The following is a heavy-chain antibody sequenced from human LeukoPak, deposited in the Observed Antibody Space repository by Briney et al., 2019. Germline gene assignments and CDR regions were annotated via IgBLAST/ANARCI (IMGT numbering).Heavy chain of an antibody. V-gene: IGHV3-23*01. CDR2: ISSSGGST. J-gene: IGHJ4*02. Sequence: GGSLRLSCAASGFTFSSYAMSWVRQAPGMGLEWVSSISSSGGSTYYADSVKGRFTISRDNSKNTLSLQMNSLRAEDTAVYYCAKDLHTSHCCLPFDYWGQGTLVTVSS. CDR3: AKDLHTSHCCLPFDY. D-gene: IGHD2-2*01. CDR1: GFTFSSYA.